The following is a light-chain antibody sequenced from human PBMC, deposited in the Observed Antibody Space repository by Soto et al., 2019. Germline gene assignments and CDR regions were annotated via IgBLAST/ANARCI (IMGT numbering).Light chain of an antibody. CDR1: SSDVGGYNY. CDR2: DVS. J-gene: IGLJ1*01. CDR3: SSYTSSSTLYV. Sequence: QCVRTQPASGSGAPGQAITISCTGTSSDVGGYNYVSWYQQHPGKAPKLMIYDVSNRPSGVSNRFSGSKSGNTASLTISGLQAEDEADYYCSSYTSSSTLYVFGTGTKVTVL. V-gene: IGLV2-14*01.